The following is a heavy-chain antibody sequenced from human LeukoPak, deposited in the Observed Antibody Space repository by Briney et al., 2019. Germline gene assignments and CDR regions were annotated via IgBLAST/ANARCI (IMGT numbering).Heavy chain of an antibody. CDR3: GRDHRTGIVAGRMYNHFDP. V-gene: IGHV1-46*01. Sequence: GASVNVSCKASGYTFTNCYMHWVRQAPGQGLEWMGLINPSGGSTRYAQKFQGRVTMTRDTSTSTVYMELRSLRSEDTAVYYCGRDHRTGIVAGRMYNHFDPWGQGTLVTVSS. D-gene: IGHD1-14*01. CDR1: GYTFTNCY. CDR2: INPSGGST. J-gene: IGHJ5*02.